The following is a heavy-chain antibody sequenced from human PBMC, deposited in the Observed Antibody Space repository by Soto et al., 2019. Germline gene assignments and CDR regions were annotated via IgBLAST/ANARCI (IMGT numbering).Heavy chain of an antibody. V-gene: IGHV5-51*01. J-gene: IGHJ4*01. CDR3: GRHYGGDTTGIHX. Sequence: GEALKITCEGSGYTFTYYWIGWVRQMPGKGLELMVVTYPFDSDTRYSPSFQGRVTISAVRSTKTDYLELSRLQASDTAIYYCGRHYGGDTTGIHXWGQGTLFTVSX. D-gene: IGHD3-16*01. CDR2: TYPFDSDT. CDR1: GYTFTYYW.